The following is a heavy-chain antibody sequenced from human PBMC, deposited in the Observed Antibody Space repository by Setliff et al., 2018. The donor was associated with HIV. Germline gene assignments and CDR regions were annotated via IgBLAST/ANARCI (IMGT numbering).Heavy chain of an antibody. Sequence: ASAQFSCKATEYMNLAYKMNWVRQAPGQGLEWIGRISPNNGVAEDAPKVQGRVIMTLDTSISTAFLEIPMLTSDDAAVYYGARPRVIDSLVVWGQGTMVTVSS. CDR2: ISPNNGVA. CDR1: EYMNLAYK. CDR3: ARPRVIDSLVV. J-gene: IGHJ3*01. V-gene: IGHV1-2*06.